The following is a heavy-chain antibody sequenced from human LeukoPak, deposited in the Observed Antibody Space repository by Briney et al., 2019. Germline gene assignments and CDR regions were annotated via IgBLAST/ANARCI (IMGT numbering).Heavy chain of an antibody. V-gene: IGHV4-61*01. CDR3: AGHQIGDSWRALNWFDP. CDR1: VGSVSSGTHY. D-gene: IGHD3-10*01. Sequence: SETLSLTCTVSVGSVSSGTHYWSWIPQPPGKVLEWIGYIFYSGTTNYNPSLKSHVTISLDPSKNQCSLTLSSVTAADTAVYFCAGHQIGDSWRALNWFDPWGQGSLVSVCS. J-gene: IGHJ5*02. CDR2: IFYSGTT.